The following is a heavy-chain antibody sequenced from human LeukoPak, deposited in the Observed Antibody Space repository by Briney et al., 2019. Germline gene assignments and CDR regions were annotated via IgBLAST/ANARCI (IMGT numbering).Heavy chain of an antibody. Sequence: GGSLRLSCVGSGFTFSSHGMNWVRQAPGKGLEWVSAISGSGGSTYYADSVKGRFTISRDNSKNTLYLQMKSLRAEDTAVYYCAKGRQPHYYYYMDVWGKGTTVTISS. V-gene: IGHV3-23*01. CDR2: ISGSGGST. J-gene: IGHJ6*03. CDR1: GFTFSSHG. CDR3: AKGRQPHYYYYMDV.